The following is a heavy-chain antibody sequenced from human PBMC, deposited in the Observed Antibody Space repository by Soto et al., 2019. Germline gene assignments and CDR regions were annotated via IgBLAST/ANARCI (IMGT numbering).Heavy chain of an antibody. CDR1: GVSISSGGYY. Sequence: PSETLSLTCTVSGVSISSGGYYWILIRQHPGKGLEWIGYIYYSGSTYYNPSLKSRVTISVDTSKNQFSLKLSSVTAADTAVYYCARSPVLLWFGELVVNWFDPWGQGNLVIVSS. V-gene: IGHV4-31*03. CDR2: IYYSGST. D-gene: IGHD3-10*01. J-gene: IGHJ5*02. CDR3: ARSPVLLWFGELVVNWFDP.